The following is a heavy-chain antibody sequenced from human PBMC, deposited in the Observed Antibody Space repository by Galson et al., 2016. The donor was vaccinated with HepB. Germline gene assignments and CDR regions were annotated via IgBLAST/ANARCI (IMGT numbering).Heavy chain of an antibody. V-gene: IGHV1-3*01. J-gene: IGHJ6*02. CDR1: GYTFRNYA. D-gene: IGHD3-22*01. Sequence: SVKVSCKASGYTFRNYAMHWVRQAPGQRLEWMAWINAGNGKTKSSERFQGRVTVTGDTSVSTAYMGLISLRSEDTAVYYCARAMRYYDSSGYPSVGMDVWGQGTTVTVSS. CDR2: INAGNGKT. CDR3: ARAMRYYDSSGYPSVGMDV.